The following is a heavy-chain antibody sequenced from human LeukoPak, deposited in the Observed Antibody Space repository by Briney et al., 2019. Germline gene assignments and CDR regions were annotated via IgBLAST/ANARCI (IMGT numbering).Heavy chain of an antibody. Sequence: HSGGSLRLFCAASGFTFSSYAMSWVRQAPGKGLEWVSAISGSGGSTYYADSVKGRFTISRDNSKNTLYLQMNSLRAEDTAVHYCAKRATRGGSSCFDYWGQGTLVTVSS. J-gene: IGHJ4*02. CDR2: ISGSGGST. CDR3: AKRATRGGSSCFDY. D-gene: IGHD6-13*01. V-gene: IGHV3-23*01. CDR1: GFTFSSYA.